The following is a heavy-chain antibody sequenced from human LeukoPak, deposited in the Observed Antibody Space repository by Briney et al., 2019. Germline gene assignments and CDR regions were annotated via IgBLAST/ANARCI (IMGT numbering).Heavy chain of an antibody. D-gene: IGHD6-6*01. V-gene: IGHV4-39*07. J-gene: IGHJ4*02. CDR1: GGSISSSSYY. CDR3: ARSETSIAARLDY. CDR2: IYHSGST. Sequence: SETLSLTCTVSGGSISSSSYYWGWIRQPPGKGLEWIGEIYHSGSTNYNPSLKSRVTISVDKSKNQFSLKLNSVTAADTAVYYCARSETSIAARLDYWGQGTLVTVSS.